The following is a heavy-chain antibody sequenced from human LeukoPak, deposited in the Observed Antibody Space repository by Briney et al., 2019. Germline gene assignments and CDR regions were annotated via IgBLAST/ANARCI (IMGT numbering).Heavy chain of an antibody. D-gene: IGHD3-22*01. CDR2: IKSKTDGGTT. V-gene: IGHV3-15*01. CDR3: TTAPRGVEVVVVTYYYYGMDV. J-gene: IGHJ6*02. CDR1: GFTFSNAW. Sequence: PGGSLRLSCAASGFTFSNAWMSWVRQAPGKGLEWVGRIKSKTDGGTTDYAAPVKGRFTISRDDSKNTLYLQMNSLKTEDTAVYYCTTAPRGVEVVVVTYYYYGMDVWGQGTTVTVSS.